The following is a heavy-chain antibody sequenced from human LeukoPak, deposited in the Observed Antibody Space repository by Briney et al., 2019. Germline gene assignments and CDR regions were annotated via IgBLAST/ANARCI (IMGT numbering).Heavy chain of an antibody. J-gene: IGHJ4*02. D-gene: IGHD3-22*01. CDR2: ISSSSSYI. CDR1: GFTFSSYS. Sequence: GGSLRLSCAASGFTFSSYSMNWVRQAPGRGLEWVSSISSSSSYIYYADSVKGRFTISRDNAKNSLYLQMNSLRAEDTAVYYCASVPGYYDSSGYYYWGQGTLVTVSS. CDR3: ASVPGYYDSSGYYY. V-gene: IGHV3-21*01.